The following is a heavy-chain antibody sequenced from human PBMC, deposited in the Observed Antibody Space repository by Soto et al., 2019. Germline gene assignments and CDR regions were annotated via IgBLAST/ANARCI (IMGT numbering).Heavy chain of an antibody. CDR2: SIPFFGTA. J-gene: IGHJ4*02. Sequence: QVQLVQSGAEVKKTGSSVKVSCKTSGGTFSTCGISWVRQAPGQGLEWMGGSIPFFGTAEYAQKFETRITLTAAASTNTVYMDLRSLTSEDTAIYYCARTAPMDAGDKYYYDFWGQGALVTVSS. CDR1: GGTFSTCG. CDR3: ARTAPMDAGDKYYYDF. V-gene: IGHV1-69*01. D-gene: IGHD3-16*01.